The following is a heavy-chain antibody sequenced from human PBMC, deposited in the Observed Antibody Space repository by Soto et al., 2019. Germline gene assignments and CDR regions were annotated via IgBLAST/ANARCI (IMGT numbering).Heavy chain of an antibody. Sequence: GGSLRLSCAASGFTFSDYYMSWIRQAPGKGLEWVSYISSGSSYTNYADSVKGRFTISRDNAKNSLYLQMNSLRAEDTAVYYCARGGLRLHLDYWGQGTLVTVSS. V-gene: IGHV3-11*06. J-gene: IGHJ4*02. CDR2: ISSGSSYT. CDR1: GFTFSDYY. D-gene: IGHD5-12*01. CDR3: ARGGLRLHLDY.